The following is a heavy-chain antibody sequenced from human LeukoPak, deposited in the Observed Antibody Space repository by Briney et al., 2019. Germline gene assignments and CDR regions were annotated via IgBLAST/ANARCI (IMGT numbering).Heavy chain of an antibody. V-gene: IGHV1-69*04. J-gene: IGHJ4*02. CDR3: ASGIGYCSGGSCYPDDY. CDR1: GGTFSSYA. CDR2: IIPILGIA. Sequence: GSSVKVSCKASGGTFSSYAISWVRQAPGQGLEWMGRIIPILGIANYAQKFQGRVTITADKSTSTAYMELSSLRSEDTAVYYCASGIGYCSGGSCYPDDYWGQGTLVTVSS. D-gene: IGHD2-15*01.